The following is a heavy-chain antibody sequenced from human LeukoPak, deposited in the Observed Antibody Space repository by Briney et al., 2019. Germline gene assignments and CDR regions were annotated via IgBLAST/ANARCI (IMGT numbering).Heavy chain of an antibody. Sequence: GGSLRLSWAASGFTFSGFWMHWVRQAPGKGLVWVSRINSDGSSTTYADSVKGRFTISRDNAKNTLYLQMNSLIAEDTAVYYCAGGLGGLDYWGQGALVTVSS. J-gene: IGHJ4*02. CDR2: INSDGSST. CDR1: GFTFSGFW. CDR3: AGGLGGLDY. V-gene: IGHV3-74*01. D-gene: IGHD1-26*01.